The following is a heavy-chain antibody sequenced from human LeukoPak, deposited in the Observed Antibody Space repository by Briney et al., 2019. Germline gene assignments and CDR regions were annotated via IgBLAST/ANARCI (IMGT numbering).Heavy chain of an antibody. J-gene: IGHJ4*02. D-gene: IGHD3-10*01. CDR1: GFTFSSYW. Sequence: GGSLRLSCAASGFTFSSYWMSWFRQAPGKGLEWVGFIRSKAYGGTTEYAASVKGRFTISRDDSKSIAYLQMNSLKTEDTAVYYCTRAGGLGELGRIDYWGQGTLVTVSS. CDR3: TRAGGLGELGRIDY. CDR2: IRSKAYGGTT. V-gene: IGHV3-49*03.